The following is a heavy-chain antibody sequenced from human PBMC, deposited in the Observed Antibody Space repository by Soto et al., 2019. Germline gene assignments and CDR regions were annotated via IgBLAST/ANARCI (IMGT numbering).Heavy chain of an antibody. J-gene: IGHJ6*02. CDR2: ISYDGSNK. CDR1: GFTFSSYG. CDR3: AKVRRDGYNLISAGPLDYYYGMDV. D-gene: IGHD5-12*01. Sequence: PVGSLRLSCAASGFTFSSYGMHWVRQAPGKGLEWVAVISYDGSNKYYADSVKGRFTISRDNSKNTLYLQMNSLRAEDTAVYYCAKVRRDGYNLISAGPLDYYYGMDVWGQGTTVTVSS. V-gene: IGHV3-30*18.